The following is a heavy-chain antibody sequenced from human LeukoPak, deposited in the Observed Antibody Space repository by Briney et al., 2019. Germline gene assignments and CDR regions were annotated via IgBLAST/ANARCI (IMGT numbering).Heavy chain of an antibody. D-gene: IGHD6-6*01. Sequence: SETLSLTCAVSGYSITSSSWWGWIRQPPGKGVEWIGYIYHSGTTYYNPSLQSRVTMSVDTSKNQFSLKLSSVTAVDTALYYCAKDHGSSGGYNWFDPWGQGTLVTVSS. V-gene: IGHV4-28*03. J-gene: IGHJ5*02. CDR1: GYSITSSSW. CDR3: AKDHGSSGGYNWFDP. CDR2: IYHSGTT.